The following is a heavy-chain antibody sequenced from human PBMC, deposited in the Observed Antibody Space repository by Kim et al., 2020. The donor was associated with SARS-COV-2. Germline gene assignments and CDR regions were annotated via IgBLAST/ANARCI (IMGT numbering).Heavy chain of an antibody. D-gene: IGHD3-22*01. CDR2: IYYSGIT. V-gene: IGHV4-59*11. CDR1: GGSISTHY. CDR3: AREWRYLDNSGYYRLDP. Sequence: SETLSLTCTVSGGSISTHYWSWIRQSPGKGLEWIGSIYYSGITFYNHSLKSRVTISVDTSKNHFSLKLRSVTVADTAVYYCAREWRYLDNSGYYRLDPWGQGTLVSVSS. J-gene: IGHJ5*02.